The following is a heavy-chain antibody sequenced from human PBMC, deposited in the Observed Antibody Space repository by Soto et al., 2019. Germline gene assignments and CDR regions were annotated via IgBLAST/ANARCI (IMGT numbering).Heavy chain of an antibody. Sequence: ASVKVSCKASGGTFSSYAISWVRQAPGQGLEWMGGIIPIFGTANYAQKFQGRVTITADESTSTAYMELNSLRSEDTSVYYCAPDDKAARDAFDIWGQRTMVTVSS. CDR2: IIPIFGTA. D-gene: IGHD6-6*01. V-gene: IGHV1-69*13. J-gene: IGHJ3*02. CDR1: GGTFSSYA. CDR3: APDDKAARDAFDI.